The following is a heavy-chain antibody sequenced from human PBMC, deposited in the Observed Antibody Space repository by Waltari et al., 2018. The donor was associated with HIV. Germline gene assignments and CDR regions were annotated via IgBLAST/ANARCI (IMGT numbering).Heavy chain of an antibody. D-gene: IGHD1-26*01. Sequence: QLQLQESGPGLVKPSETLSLTCPCPGCSIRSTNHYWGCLRQLPNKGLEWIGSISYRGNTYYNPSRKSRVTISVDTSKNQFSLKVSSVIAADTAVYYCARRLLVGSTEGAGDYWGQGTLVTVSS. J-gene: IGHJ4*02. CDR2: ISYRGNT. CDR3: ARRLLVGSTEGAGDY. CDR1: GCSIRSTNHY. V-gene: IGHV4-39*01.